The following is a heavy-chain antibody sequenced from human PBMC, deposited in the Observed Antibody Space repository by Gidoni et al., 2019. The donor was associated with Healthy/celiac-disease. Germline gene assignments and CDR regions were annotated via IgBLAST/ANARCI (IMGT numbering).Heavy chain of an antibody. CDR1: GFTFSSYC. J-gene: IGHJ3*02. Sequence: QVQLVESGGGVVQPGRSLRLSCAASGFTFSSYCMHWVRQAPGKGLEWVAVIWYYGSNKYYADSVKGRFTISRDNSKNTLYLQMNSLRAEDTAVYYCARDGAYSSGWDDAFDIWGQGTMVTVSS. CDR2: IWYYGSNK. D-gene: IGHD6-19*01. V-gene: IGHV3-33*01. CDR3: ARDGAYSSGWDDAFDI.